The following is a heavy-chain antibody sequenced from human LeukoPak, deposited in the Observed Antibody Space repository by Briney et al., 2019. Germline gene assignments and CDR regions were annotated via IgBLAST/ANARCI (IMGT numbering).Heavy chain of an antibody. CDR1: GGSISSYY. V-gene: IGHV4-59*01. J-gene: IGHJ4*02. CDR3: ARTYYMGYFDY. Sequence: SETLSLTCTVSGGSISSYYWSWIRQPPGKGLEWSGYIYYSGSTNYNPSLKSRVTISVDTSKNQFSLKLSSVTAADTAVYYCARTYYMGYFDYWGQGTLVTVSS. D-gene: IGHD3-10*01. CDR2: IYYSGST.